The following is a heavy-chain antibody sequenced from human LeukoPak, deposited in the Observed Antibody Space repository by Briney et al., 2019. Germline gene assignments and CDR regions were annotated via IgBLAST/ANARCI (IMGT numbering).Heavy chain of an antibody. V-gene: IGHV3-21*01. Sequence: GGSPRLSCAASGFTFSSYSMNWVRQAPGKGLEWVSSISSSSSYIYYADSVKGRFTISRDNAKNSLYLQMNSLRAEDTAVYHCARAELVRSFAYWGQGTLVTVSS. D-gene: IGHD3-10*01. J-gene: IGHJ4*02. CDR2: ISSSSSYI. CDR1: GFTFSSYS. CDR3: ARAELVRSFAY.